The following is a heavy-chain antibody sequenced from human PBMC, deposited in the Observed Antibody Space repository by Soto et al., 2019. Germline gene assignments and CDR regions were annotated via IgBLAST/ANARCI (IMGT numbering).Heavy chain of an antibody. Sequence: GGSMRLSCVAAAFTFSRYVMSWVRHAPRQVLEWVSVINGAGVGPEYADSVKGRFTISTDNSKNTLYVQMNFLRAEDTAVYFYARHLPSGGGGSSSGAFRVLGPGTTVTV. CDR1: AFTFSRYV. D-gene: IGHD6-6*01. CDR3: ARHLPSGGGGSSSGAFRV. J-gene: IGHJ3*01. V-gene: IGHV3-23*01. CDR2: INGAGVGP.